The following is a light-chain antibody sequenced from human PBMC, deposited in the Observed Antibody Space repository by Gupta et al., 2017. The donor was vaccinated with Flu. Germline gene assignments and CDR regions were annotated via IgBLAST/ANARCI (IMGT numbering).Light chain of an antibody. CDR2: EVK. CDR1: SSDIGSYDY. J-gene: IGLJ2*01. CDR3: SSYASSGTLVV. Sequence: QSALTQPASVSRSPGQSLTISCTGTSSDIGSYDYVSWYQQYPGKAPKLIVYEVKSRRSGVSNRFSGSKSGNTASLTIAGLQAEDEADYFYSSYASSGTLVVFGGGTKLTVL. V-gene: IGLV2-14*01.